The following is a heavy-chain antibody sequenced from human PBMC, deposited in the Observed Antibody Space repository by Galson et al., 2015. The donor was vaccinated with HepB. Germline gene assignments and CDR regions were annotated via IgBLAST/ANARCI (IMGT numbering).Heavy chain of an antibody. CDR1: GYTLTELS. V-gene: IGHV1-24*01. D-gene: IGHD5-18*01. Sequence: SVKVSCKVSGYTLTELSMHWVRQAPGKGLEWMGGFDPEDGETIYAQKFQGRVTMTEDTSTDTAYMELSSLRSEDTAVYYCATVGYSYGLGPAFDIWGQGTMVTVSS. CDR3: ATVGYSYGLGPAFDI. CDR2: FDPEDGET. J-gene: IGHJ3*02.